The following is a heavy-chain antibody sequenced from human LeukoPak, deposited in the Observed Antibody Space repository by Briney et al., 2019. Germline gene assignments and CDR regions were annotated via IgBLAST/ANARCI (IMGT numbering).Heavy chain of an antibody. V-gene: IGHV1-2*02. J-gene: IGHJ4*02. D-gene: IGHD3-16*02. CDR1: GYTFTGYY. CDR3: ARGDYVWGSYLPTYYFDY. Sequence: GASVKVSCKASGYTFTGYYMHWVRQAPGQGLEWMGWINPNSGGTNYAQKFQGRVTMTRGTSISTAYMELSRLRSDDTAVYYCARGDYVWGSYLPTYYFDYWGQGTLVTVSS. CDR2: INPNSGGT.